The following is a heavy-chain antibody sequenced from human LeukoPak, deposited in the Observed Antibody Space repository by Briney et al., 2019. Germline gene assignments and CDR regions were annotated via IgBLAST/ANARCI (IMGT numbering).Heavy chain of an antibody. V-gene: IGHV1-2*02. Sequence: ASVKVSCKASGYTFTGYYMHWVRQAPGQGLEWMGWINPNSGGTNYAQKFQGRVTMTRDTSISTAYMEPSRLRSDDTAVYYCAGEYCSSTSCYKAFDIWGQGTMVTVSS. CDR3: AGEYCSSTSCYKAFDI. D-gene: IGHD2-2*02. CDR1: GYTFTGYY. CDR2: INPNSGGT. J-gene: IGHJ3*02.